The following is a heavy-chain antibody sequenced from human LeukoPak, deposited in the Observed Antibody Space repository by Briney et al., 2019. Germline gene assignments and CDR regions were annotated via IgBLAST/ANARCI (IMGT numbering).Heavy chain of an antibody. J-gene: IGHJ4*02. V-gene: IGHV4-59*08. CDR2: IYYSGST. D-gene: IGHD3-3*01. CDR1: GGSISTYY. Sequence: PSETLSLTCTVSGGSISTYYWSWIRQPPGKGLEWIGYIYYSGSTNYSPSLKSRVTISVDTSKNQFSLKLSSVTAADTAVYYCARHRDFWSGYLIDYWGQGTLVTVSS. CDR3: ARHRDFWSGYLIDY.